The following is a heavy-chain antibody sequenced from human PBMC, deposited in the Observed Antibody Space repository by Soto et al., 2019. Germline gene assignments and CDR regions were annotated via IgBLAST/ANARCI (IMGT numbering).Heavy chain of an antibody. CDR1: GGSISSSSYY. D-gene: IGHD4-17*01. Sequence: PSETLSLTCTVSGGSISSSSYYWGWIRQPPGKGLEWIGSIYYSGSTYYNPSLKSRVTISVDTSKNQFSLKLSSVTAADTAVYYCARLHGDYYFDYWGQGTLVTVSS. V-gene: IGHV4-39*01. CDR2: IYYSGST. J-gene: IGHJ4*02. CDR3: ARLHGDYYFDY.